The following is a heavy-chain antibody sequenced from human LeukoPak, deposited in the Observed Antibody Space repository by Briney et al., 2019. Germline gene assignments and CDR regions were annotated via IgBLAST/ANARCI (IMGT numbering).Heavy chain of an antibody. J-gene: IGHJ4*02. V-gene: IGHV4-4*07. D-gene: IGHD4-17*01. Sequence: SETLSLTCTVSGGSISSYYWSWIRQPAGKGLEWIGRIYTSGSTNYNPSLKSRVTISVDTSKNQFSLKLSSVTAADTAVYYCARARYDYGDYYFDYWGQGTLVTVSS. CDR3: ARARYDYGDYYFDY. CDR2: IYTSGST. CDR1: GGSISSYY.